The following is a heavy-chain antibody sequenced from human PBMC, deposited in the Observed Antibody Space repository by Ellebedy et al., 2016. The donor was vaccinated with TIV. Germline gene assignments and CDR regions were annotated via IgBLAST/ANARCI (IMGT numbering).Heavy chain of an antibody. CDR1: GGSISSSSYS. CDR2: IYYSGST. CDR3: ARAGSWIAVAGYSWVLDY. V-gene: IGHV4-61*05. J-gene: IGHJ4*02. Sequence: MPSETLSLTCTVSGGSISSSSYSWGWIRQPPGKGLEWIGYIYYSGSTNYNPSLKSRVTISVDTSKNQFSLKLSSVTAADTAVYYCARAGSWIAVAGYSWVLDYWGQGTLVTVSS. D-gene: IGHD6-19*01.